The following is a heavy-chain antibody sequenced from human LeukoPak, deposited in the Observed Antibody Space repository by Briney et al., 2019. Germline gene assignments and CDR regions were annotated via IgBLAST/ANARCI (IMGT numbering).Heavy chain of an antibody. V-gene: IGHV4-34*01. Sequence: SETLSLTCAVYGGSFSGYYWSWIRQPPGKGLEWIGEINHSGSTNYNPSLKSRVTISVDTSKNQFSLKLSSVTAADTAVYYCARDTTEGGGFDYWGQGTLVTVSS. CDR2: INHSGST. D-gene: IGHD3-16*01. CDR3: ARDTTEGGGFDY. CDR1: GGSFSGYY. J-gene: IGHJ4*02.